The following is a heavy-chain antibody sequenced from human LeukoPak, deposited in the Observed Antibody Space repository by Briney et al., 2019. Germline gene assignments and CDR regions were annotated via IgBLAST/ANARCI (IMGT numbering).Heavy chain of an antibody. CDR1: GFTFSSYW. CDR3: ARDRVWLVGANYYYYMDV. CDR2: IKQDGSEK. Sequence: PGGSLRLSCAASGFTFSSYWMSWVRQAPGKGLEWVANIKQDGSEKYYVDSVKGRFTISRDNAKNSLYLQMNSLRAEDTAVYYCARDRVWLVGANYYYYMDVWGKGTTVTVSS. J-gene: IGHJ6*03. V-gene: IGHV3-7*01. D-gene: IGHD1-26*01.